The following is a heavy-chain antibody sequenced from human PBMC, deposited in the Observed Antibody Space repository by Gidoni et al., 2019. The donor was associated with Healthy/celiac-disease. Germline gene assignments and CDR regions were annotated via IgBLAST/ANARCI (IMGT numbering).Heavy chain of an antibody. Sequence: QVQLQQWGAGLLKPSETLSLTCAVYGGSFRGYYWSWIRQPPGKGLEWIGEINHSGSTNYNPSLKSRVTISVDTSKNQFSLKLSSVTAADTAVYYCARGLPQLASGGDAFDIWGQGTMVTVSS. CDR3: ARGLPQLASGGDAFDI. V-gene: IGHV4-34*01. D-gene: IGHD3-16*02. CDR2: INHSGST. J-gene: IGHJ3*02. CDR1: GGSFRGYY.